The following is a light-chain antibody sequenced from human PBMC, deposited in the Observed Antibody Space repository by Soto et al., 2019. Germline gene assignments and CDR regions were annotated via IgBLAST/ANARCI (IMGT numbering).Light chain of an antibody. J-gene: IGKJ4*01. V-gene: IGKV1-33*01. CDR2: DAS. CDR3: QQYDYLLPSLT. Sequence: DIQMTQSPPSLSASVGDRVTITCQATQDISNCLNWYQQKAGTAPKLLIYDASNLETGVPSRFSGSGSGTNFNFTISSLQPEDTATYYCQQYDYLLPSLTFGGGTKVEIK. CDR1: QDISNC.